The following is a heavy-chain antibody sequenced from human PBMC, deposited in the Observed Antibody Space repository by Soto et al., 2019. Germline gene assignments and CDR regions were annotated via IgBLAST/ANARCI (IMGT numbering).Heavy chain of an antibody. CDR2: ISGSGGST. V-gene: IGHV3-23*01. CDR3: AKDRLVRGVVYYYYMDV. J-gene: IGHJ6*03. Sequence: GGSLRLSCAASGFTFSSYAMSWVRQAPGKGLEWVSAISGSGGSTYYADSVKGRFTISRDNSKNTLYLQMNSLRAEDTAVYYCAKDRLVRGVVYYYYMDVWGKGTTVTVSS. D-gene: IGHD3-10*01. CDR1: GFTFSSYA.